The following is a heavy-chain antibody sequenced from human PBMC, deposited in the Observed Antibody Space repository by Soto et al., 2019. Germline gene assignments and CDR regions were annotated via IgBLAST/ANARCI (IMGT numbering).Heavy chain of an antibody. J-gene: IGHJ2*01. Sequence: QVQLVESGGGVVQPGRSLRLSCAASGFTFSSYGMHWVRQAPGKGLEWVAVIWYDGSNKYYADSVKGRFTISRDNSKNPLYLQMNSLRAEDTAVYYFARDRSSGYYYVDWYFDLWGRGTLVTVSS. CDR1: GFTFSSYG. V-gene: IGHV3-33*01. D-gene: IGHD3-22*01. CDR3: ARDRSSGYYYVDWYFDL. CDR2: IWYDGSNK.